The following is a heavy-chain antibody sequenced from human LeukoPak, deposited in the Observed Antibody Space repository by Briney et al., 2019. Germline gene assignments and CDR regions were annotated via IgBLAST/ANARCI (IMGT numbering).Heavy chain of an antibody. D-gene: IGHD2-15*01. CDR2: IYPDDSDT. CDR3: ARLDCSGGSCYMGHFDY. J-gene: IGHJ4*02. V-gene: IGHV5-51*01. Sequence: GESLKISCKGSGYSFTSYWIGWVRQMPGKGLEWMGIIYPDDSDTRYSPSFQGQVTISADKSISTAYLQWSSLKASDTAMYYCARLDCSGGSCYMGHFDYWGQGTLVTVSS. CDR1: GYSFTSYW.